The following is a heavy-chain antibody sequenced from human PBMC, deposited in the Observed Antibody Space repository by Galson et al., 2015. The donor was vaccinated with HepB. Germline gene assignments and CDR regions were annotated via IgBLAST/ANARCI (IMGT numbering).Heavy chain of an antibody. CDR1: GYTFSIYG. CDR2: IGAYNGDT. J-gene: IGHJ5*02. V-gene: IGHV1-18*01. Sequence: SVKVSCKASGYTFSIYGVSWVRQAPGQGPEWMGWIGAYNGDTNYAQRFRGRVTLTTDTSTNTAYMELRSLRSDDTAVYYCVRDHCGVRNCPREDWFDPWGQGTRVTVS. CDR3: VRDHCGVRNCPREDWFDP. D-gene: IGHD2-21*01.